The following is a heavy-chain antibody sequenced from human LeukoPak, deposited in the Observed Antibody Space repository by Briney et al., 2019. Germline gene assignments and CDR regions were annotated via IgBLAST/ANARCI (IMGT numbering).Heavy chain of an antibody. CDR3: ARVRGMVGGGYFDY. J-gene: IGHJ4*02. CDR1: GYTFTSYG. D-gene: IGHD4-23*01. V-gene: IGHV1-18*01. Sequence: ASVKVSCKASGYTFTSYGISWVRQAPGQGLEWMGWISAYNGNTNYAQKLQGRVTMTTDISTSTAYMELRSLRSDDTAVYYCARVRGMVGGGYFDYWGQGTLVTVSS. CDR2: ISAYNGNT.